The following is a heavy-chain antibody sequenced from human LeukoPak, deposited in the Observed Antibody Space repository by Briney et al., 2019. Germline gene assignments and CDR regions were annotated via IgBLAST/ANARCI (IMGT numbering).Heavy chain of an antibody. CDR3: AKSRWETYAVRAFDI. V-gene: IGHV3-23*01. J-gene: IGHJ3*02. CDR2: ISGGGST. D-gene: IGHD1-26*01. Sequence: GGSLRLSCAASGFTFSSYWMSWVRQAPGKGLEWVSAISGGGSTYYADSVKGRFTISRDNPKNALYLQMNSLRAEDTAVYYCAKSRWETYAVRAFDIWGQGTMVTVSS. CDR1: GFTFSSYW.